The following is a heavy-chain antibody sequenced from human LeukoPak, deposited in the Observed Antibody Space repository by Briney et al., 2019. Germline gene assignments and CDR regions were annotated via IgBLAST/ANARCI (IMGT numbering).Heavy chain of an antibody. D-gene: IGHD2-8*01. CDR1: GFTFSSYW. CDR2: IKQDGSEK. CDR3: AKDRCSNGIGCLYYYMDV. Sequence: GGSLRLSCAASGFTFSSYWMSWVRQAPGKGLEWVANIKQDGSEKYYVDSVKGRFTISRDNAKNSLYLQMNSLRAEDTAVYYCAKDRCSNGIGCLYYYMDVWSEGTTVTISS. J-gene: IGHJ6*03. V-gene: IGHV3-7*01.